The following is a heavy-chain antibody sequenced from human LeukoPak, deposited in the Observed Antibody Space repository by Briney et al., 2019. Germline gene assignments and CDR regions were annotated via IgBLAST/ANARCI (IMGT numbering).Heavy chain of an antibody. Sequence: PSETLSPTCTVSGGSISGISYYWGWIRQPPGKGLEYIGSIYYTGSTYYNPSLKSRVTISVDTSKNQFSLKLSSVTAADTAVYYCSRHVISVSGGVWFDPWGQGTLVTVSS. CDR2: IYYTGST. J-gene: IGHJ5*02. D-gene: IGHD2/OR15-2a*01. CDR1: GGSISGISYY. V-gene: IGHV4-39*01. CDR3: SRHVISVSGGVWFDP.